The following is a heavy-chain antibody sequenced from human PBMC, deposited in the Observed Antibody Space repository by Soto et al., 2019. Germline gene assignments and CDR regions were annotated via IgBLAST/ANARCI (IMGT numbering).Heavy chain of an antibody. CDR1: GYSFTSYW. J-gene: IGHJ6*02. V-gene: IGHV5-51*01. D-gene: IGHD1-7*01. CDR2: IYPGDSDT. Sequence: PGESLKISCKGSGYSFTSYWIGWVRQMPGKGLEWMGIIYPGDSDTRYSPSFQGQVTISADKSISTAYLQWSSLKASDTAMYYCAVGLETGTTGYYYYGMDVRGQGTTVTVSS. CDR3: AVGLETGTTGYYYYGMDV.